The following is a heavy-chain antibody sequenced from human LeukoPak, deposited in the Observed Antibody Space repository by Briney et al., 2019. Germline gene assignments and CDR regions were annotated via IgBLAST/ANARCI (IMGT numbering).Heavy chain of an antibody. CDR2: IIPIFGTA. V-gene: IGHV1-69*05. J-gene: IGHJ5*02. D-gene: IGHD6-6*01. CDR1: GGTFSSYA. Sequence: ASVKVSCKASGGTFSSYAISWVRQAPGQGLEWMGGIIPIFGTANYAQKFQGRVTITTDESTSTAYMELSSLRSEDTAVYYCARKARSSPYWFDPWGQGTLVTVSS. CDR3: ARKARSSPYWFDP.